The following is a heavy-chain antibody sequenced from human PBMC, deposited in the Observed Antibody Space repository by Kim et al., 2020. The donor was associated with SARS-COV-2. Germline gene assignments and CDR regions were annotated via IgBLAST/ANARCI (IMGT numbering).Heavy chain of an antibody. D-gene: IGHD3-10*01. V-gene: IGHV3-21*01. J-gene: IGHJ6*02. CDR1: GFTFSSYG. CDR2: ISSSSSYI. Sequence: GGSLRLSCAASGFTFSSYGMNWVRQAPGKGLEWVSSISSSSSYIYYADSVKGRFTISRDNAKNSLYLQMNSLRAEDTAVYYCARGTYGTGSYYKDYYYGMEACGHGTTVT. CDR3: ARGTYGTGSYYKDYYYGMEA.